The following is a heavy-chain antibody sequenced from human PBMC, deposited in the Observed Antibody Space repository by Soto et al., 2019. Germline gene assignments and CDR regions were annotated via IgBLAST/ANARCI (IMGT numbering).Heavy chain of an antibody. CDR2: ISGSGANT. Sequence: EVQLVESGGGLVQPGGSLRLSCAASGITFSNHALTWVRQAPGKGLEWVSGISGSGANTHYADSVKGRSTISRDNSKNTVSLQDNSVTHDDTAVSFCSKEHRGGTSMITSYLDDRGRGTLVTVSS. CDR1: GITFSNHA. J-gene: IGHJ4*02. D-gene: IGHD5-18*01. V-gene: IGHV3-23*04. CDR3: SKEHRGGTSMITSYLDD.